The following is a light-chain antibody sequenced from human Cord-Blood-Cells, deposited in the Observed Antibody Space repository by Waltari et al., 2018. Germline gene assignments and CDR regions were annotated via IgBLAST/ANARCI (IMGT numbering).Light chain of an antibody. CDR3: QSADSSGTYWV. CDR2: KDS. V-gene: IGLV3-25*03. J-gene: IGLJ3*02. CDR1: ALPKQY. Sequence: SYELTQPPSVSVSPGQTARITCSGDALPKQYAYWYQQKPGQAPVLVIYKDSERTSGIPERFSGSSSGTTCTLTISGVQAEDEADYYCQSADSSGTYWVFGGGTKLTVL.